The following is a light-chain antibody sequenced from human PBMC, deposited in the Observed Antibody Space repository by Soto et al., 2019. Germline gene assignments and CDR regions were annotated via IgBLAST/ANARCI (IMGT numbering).Light chain of an antibody. CDR1: SSDVGGYNY. Sequence: QSALTQPPSASGSPGQSVTISCTGTSSDVGGYNYVSWYLQHPGKAPKLMIYDVSKRPSGVPDRFSGSKSGNTASLTVSGLQAEDEADYYCSSYAGSTVVFGGGTKLTVL. V-gene: IGLV2-8*01. CDR2: DVS. J-gene: IGLJ2*01. CDR3: SSYAGSTVV.